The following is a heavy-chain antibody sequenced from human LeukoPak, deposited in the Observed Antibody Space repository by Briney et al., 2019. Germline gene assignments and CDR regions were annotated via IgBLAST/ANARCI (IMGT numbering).Heavy chain of an antibody. Sequence: PGGSLRLSCAASGFTVSSNYMSWGRQGPGKGLEWGSVIYSGGSTYYADSVKGRFTISRDNSKNTLYLQMNSLTAEDTAVYYCARVGVVPAAIPDGFDIWGQGTMVTVSS. D-gene: IGHD2-2*01. J-gene: IGHJ3*02. CDR3: ARVGVVPAAIPDGFDI. V-gene: IGHV3-53*01. CDR2: IYSGGST. CDR1: GFTVSSNY.